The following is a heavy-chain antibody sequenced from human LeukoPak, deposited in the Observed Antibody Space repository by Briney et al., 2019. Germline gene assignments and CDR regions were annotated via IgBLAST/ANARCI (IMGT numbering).Heavy chain of an antibody. D-gene: IGHD3-16*01. CDR2: ISYDGSNK. J-gene: IGHJ4*02. CDR1: GFTFSSYG. V-gene: IGHV3-30*18. Sequence: PGRSLRLSCAASGFTFSSYGMHWVRQAPGKGLEWVAVISYDGSNKYYADSVQGRFTISRDNSKNTLYLQMNSLIAEDTAVYYCAKDGGAYGFDYWGQGTLVTVSS. CDR3: AKDGGAYGFDY.